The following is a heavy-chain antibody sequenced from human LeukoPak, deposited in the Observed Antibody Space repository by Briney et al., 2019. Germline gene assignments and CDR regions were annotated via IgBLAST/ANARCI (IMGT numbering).Heavy chain of an antibody. CDR1: GYSISSGYY. CDR3: ASTASDPFQFDY. V-gene: IGHV4-38-2*01. CDR2: IYHSGST. Sequence: PSETLSLTCAVSGYSISSGYYWGWIRQPPGKGLEWIGSIYHSGSTYYNPSLKSRVTISVDTSKNQFSLKLSSVTAADTAVYYCASTASDPFQFDYWGQGTLVTVSS. J-gene: IGHJ4*02. D-gene: IGHD2-21*02.